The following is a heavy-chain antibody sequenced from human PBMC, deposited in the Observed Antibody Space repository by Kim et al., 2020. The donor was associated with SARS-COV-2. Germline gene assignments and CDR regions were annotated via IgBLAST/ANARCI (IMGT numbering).Heavy chain of an antibody. CDR3: AREMAVAGPGPDAFDV. D-gene: IGHD6-19*01. V-gene: IGHV3-33*01. J-gene: IGHJ3*01. CDR2: VWHDGSHT. Sequence: GGSLRLSCAASGFTFSHYGMHWVRQAPGKGLEWVATVWHDGSHTYYADSVKGRFTVSRDNSKNTVYLEMNSLGAEETAVYFCAREMAVAGPGPDAFDVWGQGAMVTVSS. CDR1: GFTFSHYG.